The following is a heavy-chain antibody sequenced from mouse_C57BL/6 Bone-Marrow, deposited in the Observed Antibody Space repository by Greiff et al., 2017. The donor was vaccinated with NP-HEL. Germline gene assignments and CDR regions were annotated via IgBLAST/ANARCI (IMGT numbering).Heavy chain of an antibody. J-gene: IGHJ1*03. CDR2: IYPGDGDT. D-gene: IGHD1-1*01. CDR1: GYAFSSSW. V-gene: IGHV1-82*01. CDR3: YYGSSYWWYFDV. Sequence: QVQLQQSGPELVKPGASVKISCKASGYAFSSSWMNWVKQRPGKGLEWIGRIYPGDGDTNYNGKFKGKATLTADKSSSTAYMQLSSLTSEDSAVYFCYYGSSYWWYFDVWGTGTTVTVSS.